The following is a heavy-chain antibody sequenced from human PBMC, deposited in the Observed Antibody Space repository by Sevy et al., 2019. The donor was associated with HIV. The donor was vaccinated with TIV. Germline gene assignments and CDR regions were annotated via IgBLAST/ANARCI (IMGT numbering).Heavy chain of an antibody. D-gene: IGHD1-26*01. CDR2: FTAGGGDT. Sequence: GGSLRLSCAASGFTFNNFAMTWVRQAPGNGLEWVSAFTAGGGDTYHGDSVKGRFTISRDNSKNTLYLQMNSLRAEDTAVYYCAKGSATSRPYYFDYWGQGTLVTVSS. J-gene: IGHJ4*02. CDR1: GFTFNNFA. V-gene: IGHV3-23*01. CDR3: AKGSATSRPYYFDY.